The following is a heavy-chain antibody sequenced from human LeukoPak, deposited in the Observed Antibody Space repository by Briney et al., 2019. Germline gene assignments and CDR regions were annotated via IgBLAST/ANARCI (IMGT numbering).Heavy chain of an antibody. CDR3: ANDIVVVPAARGPRDYFDC. CDR1: GFTFSSYA. CDR2: ISGSGGST. D-gene: IGHD2-2*01. Sequence: GGSLRLSCAASGFTFSSYAMSWVRQAPGKGLEWVSAISGSGGSTYYADSVKGRFTISRDNSKNTLYLQMNSLRAEDTAVYYCANDIVVVPAARGPRDYFDCWGQGTLVTVSS. V-gene: IGHV3-23*01. J-gene: IGHJ4*02.